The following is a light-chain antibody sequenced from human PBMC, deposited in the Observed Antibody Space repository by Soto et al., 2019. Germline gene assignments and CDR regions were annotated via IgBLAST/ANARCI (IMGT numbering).Light chain of an antibody. CDR1: QDISNY. Sequence: DIQMTQSPSSLSASVGDRITITCQASQDISNYLNWYQQKPGKAPKLLIYGASNLETGVPSRFSGSGSGTDFTFTISSLQPEDTATYYCQHYDSLPLTCGGGTEVEVK. CDR3: QHYDSLPLT. J-gene: IGKJ4*01. V-gene: IGKV1-33*01. CDR2: GAS.